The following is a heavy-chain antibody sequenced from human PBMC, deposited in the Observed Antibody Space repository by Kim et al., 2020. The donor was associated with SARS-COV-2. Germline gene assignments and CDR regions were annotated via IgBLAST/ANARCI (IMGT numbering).Heavy chain of an antibody. D-gene: IGHD3-10*01. CDR1: RFTFSTYS. Sequence: LSLTCAASRFTFSTYSMNWVRQAPGKGLEWVSYISSSSSSIHYADSVKGRFTISRDNAKNSLYLQMNSLRDEDTAVYYCARDVVVRGVSYYSMDVWGQGTTVTVSS. J-gene: IGHJ6*03. V-gene: IGHV3-48*02. CDR2: ISSSSSSI. CDR3: ARDVVVRGVSYYSMDV.